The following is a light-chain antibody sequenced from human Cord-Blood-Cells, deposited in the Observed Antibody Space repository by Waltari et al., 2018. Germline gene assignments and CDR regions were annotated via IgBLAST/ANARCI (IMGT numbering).Light chain of an antibody. CDR1: SLRSYY. CDR2: GKN. Sequence: SSELTQDPAVSVALGQEVRITCHGDSLRSYYASWYQQKPGQAPVLVIYGKNNRPSGIPDRFSGSSSGNTASLTITGAQAEDEADYYCNSRDSSGNHWVFGGGTKLTVL. CDR3: NSRDSSGNHWV. J-gene: IGLJ3*02. V-gene: IGLV3-19*01.